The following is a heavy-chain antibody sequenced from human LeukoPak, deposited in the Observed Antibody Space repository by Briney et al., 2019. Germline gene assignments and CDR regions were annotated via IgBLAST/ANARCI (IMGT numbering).Heavy chain of an antibody. J-gene: IGHJ4*02. V-gene: IGHV1-69-2*01. CDR3: ATARIMITFGGAAPRLDNDY. D-gene: IGHD3-16*01. CDR1: GYTFTDYY. Sequence: ASVKISCKVSGYTFTDYYMHWVQQAPGKGLEWMGLVDPEDGETIYAEKFQGRVTITADTSTDTAYMELSSLRSEETAVYYCATARIMITFGGAAPRLDNDYWGQGTLVTVSS. CDR2: VDPEDGET.